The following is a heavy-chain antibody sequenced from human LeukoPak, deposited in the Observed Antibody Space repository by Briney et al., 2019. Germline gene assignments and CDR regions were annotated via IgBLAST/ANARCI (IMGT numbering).Heavy chain of an antibody. CDR2: ISSSGSTI. V-gene: IGHV3-48*03. D-gene: IGHD4-17*01. Sequence: PGGSLRLSCAASGFTFSSYEMSWVRQAPGKGLEWVSYISSSGSTIYYADSVKGRFTISRDNAKNSLYLQMNSLRAEDTAVYYCARDGATVTPTFDYWGQGTLVTVSS. CDR3: ARDGATVTPTFDY. J-gene: IGHJ4*02. CDR1: GFTFSSYE.